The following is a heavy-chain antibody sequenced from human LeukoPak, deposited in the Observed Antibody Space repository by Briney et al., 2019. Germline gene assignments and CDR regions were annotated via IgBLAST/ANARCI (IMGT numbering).Heavy chain of an antibody. D-gene: IGHD3-22*01. V-gene: IGHV1-69*05. CDR1: GYTFSSCA. Sequence: SVKVSCKASGYTFSSCAISWVRQAPGQGLEWMGGIIPIFGTAIYAQRFQGRVTITTDESTSTAYMELRSLRSEDTAVYYCARDRYYYDSSGSYYFDFWGQGTLVTVS. CDR2: IIPIFGTA. J-gene: IGHJ4*02. CDR3: ARDRYYYDSSGSYYFDF.